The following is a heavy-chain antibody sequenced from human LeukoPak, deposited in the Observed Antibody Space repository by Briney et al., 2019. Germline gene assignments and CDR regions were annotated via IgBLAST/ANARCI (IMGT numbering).Heavy chain of an antibody. CDR3: ARTYYDVFSGYYSGGGPFDY. D-gene: IGHD3-3*01. Sequence: PSQTLSLTCTVSGGSISSGGYYWPWVRQPAGKGLEWIVRTYTSGYTNYNPSLKSRVTMSVDTSKNQFSLKLSSVTVADTAIYYCARTYYDVFSGYYSGGGPFDYWGQGTLVTVSS. CDR1: GGSISSGGYY. V-gene: IGHV4-61*02. CDR2: TYTSGYT. J-gene: IGHJ4*02.